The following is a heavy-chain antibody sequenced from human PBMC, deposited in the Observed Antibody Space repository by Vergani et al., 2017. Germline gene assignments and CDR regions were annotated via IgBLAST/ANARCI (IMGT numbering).Heavy chain of an antibody. CDR3: ARGQVPRVYYYYYMDV. Sequence: QVQLVESGGGVVQPGRSLRLSCAASGFTFSSYGMHWVRQAPGKGLEWVAVISYDGSNKYYADSVKGRFTISRDNSKNTLYLQMNSLRAEDTAVYYCARGQVPRVYYYYYMDVWGKGTTVTVSS. CDR1: GFTFSSYG. V-gene: IGHV3-30*03. CDR2: ISYDGSNK. J-gene: IGHJ6*03.